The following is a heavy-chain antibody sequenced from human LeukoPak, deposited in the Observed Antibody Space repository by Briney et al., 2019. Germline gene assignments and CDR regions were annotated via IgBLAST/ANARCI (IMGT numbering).Heavy chain of an antibody. CDR1: GFTFSNFE. J-gene: IGHJ4*02. V-gene: IGHV3-48*03. Sequence: QPGGSLRLSCAVSGFTFSNFEMNWVRQAPGKGLEWVSHIDTSATSMHYADSVKGRFTISRDNAKNSLFLQMNSLRAEDTAVYYYVTDRPGVMDFDFWGQGTLVTVSS. CDR2: IDTSATSM. D-gene: IGHD2-2*03. CDR3: VTDRPGVMDFDF.